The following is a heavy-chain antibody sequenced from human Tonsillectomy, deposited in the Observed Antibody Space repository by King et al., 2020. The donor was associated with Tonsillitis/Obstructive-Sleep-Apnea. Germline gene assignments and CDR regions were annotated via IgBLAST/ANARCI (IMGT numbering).Heavy chain of an antibody. CDR2: ISYDGSDK. CDR1: GFIFSSYG. CDR3: AKVLSVTPSYYYYYMDV. V-gene: IGHV3-30*18. J-gene: IGHJ6*03. D-gene: IGHD4-23*01. Sequence: VQVVESGGGVVQPGRSLRLSCAASGFIFSSYGMHWVRQAPGKGLEWVAVISYDGSDKYYADSVKGRFTISRDNSKNTLYLQMNSLRAEDTAVYYCAKVLSVTPSYYYYYMDVWGKGTTVTVPS.